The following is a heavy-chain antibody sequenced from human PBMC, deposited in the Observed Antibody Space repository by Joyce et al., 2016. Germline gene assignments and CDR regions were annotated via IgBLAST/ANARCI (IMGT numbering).Heavy chain of an antibody. Sequence: EVQLVQSGAEVKKPGESLRISCKGSGYSFTSHWISWVRQMPGKGLEGMGRIDPRDSYTDYSPSFEGHVTIAVDKTISAAYLQWSSLRASDTAIYYCARHVTDWFDPWGQGTLVTVSS. D-gene: IGHD3-10*02. CDR3: ARHVTDWFDP. J-gene: IGHJ5*02. V-gene: IGHV5-10-1*03. CDR2: IDPRDSYT. CDR1: GYSFTSHW.